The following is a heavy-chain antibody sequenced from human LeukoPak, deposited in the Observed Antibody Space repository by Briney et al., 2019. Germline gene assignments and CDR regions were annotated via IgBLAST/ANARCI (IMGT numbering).Heavy chain of an antibody. Sequence: GGSLRLSCAASGFTFSSYSMNWVRQAPGKGLEWVSSISSSSSYIYYADSVKGRFTISRDNAKNSLYLQMNSLRAEDTAVYYCARDWDTDSSGYYYFDYWGQGTLVTVSS. CDR3: ARDWDTDSSGYYYFDY. J-gene: IGHJ4*02. CDR2: ISSSSSYI. CDR1: GFTFSSYS. V-gene: IGHV3-21*01. D-gene: IGHD3-22*01.